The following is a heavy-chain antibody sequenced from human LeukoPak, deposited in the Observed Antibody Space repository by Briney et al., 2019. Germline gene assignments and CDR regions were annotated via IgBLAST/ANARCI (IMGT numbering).Heavy chain of an antibody. CDR1: GGSFSGYY. CDR2: INHSGST. V-gene: IGHV4-34*01. Sequence: PSETLSLTCAVYGGSFSGYYWSWIRQPPGKGLEWIGEINHSGSTNYNPSLKSRVTISVDTSKNQFSLKLSSVTAAGTAAYYCARVGYDFWSGYCDYWGQGTLVTVSS. D-gene: IGHD3-3*01. J-gene: IGHJ4*02. CDR3: ARVGYDFWSGYCDY.